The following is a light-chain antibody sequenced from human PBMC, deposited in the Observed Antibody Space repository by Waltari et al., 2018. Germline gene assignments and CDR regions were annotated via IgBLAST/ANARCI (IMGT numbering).Light chain of an antibody. CDR2: GAS. Sequence: EIVLTQSPGTLSLSPGEGATLPCRASRSVGTSLAWYQHRPGQAPRLLIYGASRRATDIPDRFSGGGSETDFTLTISYLAPEDFAEYYCQQYTCPLPFTFGGGTRLEI. V-gene: IGKV3-20*01. CDR1: RSVGTS. J-gene: IGKJ4*01. CDR3: QQYTCPLPFT.